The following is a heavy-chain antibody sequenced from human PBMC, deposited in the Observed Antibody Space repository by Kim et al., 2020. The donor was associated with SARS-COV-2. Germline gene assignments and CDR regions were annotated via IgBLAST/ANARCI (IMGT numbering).Heavy chain of an antibody. CDR1: GGTFSSYA. D-gene: IGHD2-21*01. V-gene: IGHV1-69*13. Sequence: SVKVSCKASGGTFSSYAISWVRQAPGQGLEWMGGIIPIFGTANYAQKFQGRVTITADESTSTAYMELSSLRSEDTAVYYCARLFTFNRGVVIANRYWYFDLWGRGTLVTVSS. CDR3: ARLFTFNRGVVIANRYWYFDL. J-gene: IGHJ2*01. CDR2: IIPIFGTA.